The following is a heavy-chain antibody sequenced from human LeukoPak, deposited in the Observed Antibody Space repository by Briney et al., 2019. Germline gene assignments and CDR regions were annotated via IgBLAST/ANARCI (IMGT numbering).Heavy chain of an antibody. CDR2: IYYSGST. CDR1: GGSISSSSYY. V-gene: IGHV4-39*01. D-gene: IGHD6-13*01. J-gene: IGHJ3*02. CDR3: ARSAAAYDAFDI. Sequence: SETLSLTCTVSGGSISSSSYYWGWIRQPPGKGLEWIGSIYYSGSTYYNPSLKSRVTISVDTSKNQFSLKLSSVTAADTAVYYCARSAAAYDAFDIWGQGTMVTVSS.